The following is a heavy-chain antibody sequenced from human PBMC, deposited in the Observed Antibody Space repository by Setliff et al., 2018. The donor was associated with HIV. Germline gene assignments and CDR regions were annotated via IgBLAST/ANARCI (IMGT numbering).Heavy chain of an antibody. CDR1: GFGFSNFA. CDR3: VRKAEVGTTTHFDY. CDR2: ISYDGSRT. Sequence: GGSLRLSCVASGFGFSNFAMHWVRQAPGKGVEWVSVISYDGSRTSYADSVKGRFTISRDNAKNTLYLQMNSLRAEDTAVYYCVRKAEVGTTTHFDYWGQGTLVTVSS. D-gene: IGHD1-26*01. J-gene: IGHJ4*02. V-gene: IGHV3-30*07.